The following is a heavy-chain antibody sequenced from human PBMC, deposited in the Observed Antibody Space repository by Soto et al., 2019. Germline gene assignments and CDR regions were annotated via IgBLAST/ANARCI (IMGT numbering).Heavy chain of an antibody. CDR1: GLTFSTYG. Sequence: VQLVESGGGVVQPGRSLRLSCEVSGLTFSTYGFHWVRQAPGKGLEWVAVISYDVRKTHYADSVRGRFTISRDNSKSTLYLQMNDLRADDTARYYCAKDSLGGMGTVMMPGTDWGQGTLVTVSS. D-gene: IGHD4-17*01. J-gene: IGHJ4*02. V-gene: IGHV3-30*18. CDR2: ISYDVRKT. CDR3: AKDSLGGMGTVMMPGTD.